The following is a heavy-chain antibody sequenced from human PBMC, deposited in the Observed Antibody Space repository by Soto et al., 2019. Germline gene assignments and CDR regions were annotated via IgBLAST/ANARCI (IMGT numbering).Heavy chain of an antibody. CDR1: DASSIERGGS. CDR3: ASLTGDPDY. V-gene: IGHV4-30-2*01. Sequence: HPWTVADASSIERGGSRTWIRQPPGKGLEWIGYIYHAGGIYYNLSLKSRVTISLDGSKNQFSLKINSVTAADTAVYYCASLTGDPDYWGQGTLVTVSS. J-gene: IGHJ4*02. CDR2: IYHAGGI. D-gene: IGHD7-27*01.